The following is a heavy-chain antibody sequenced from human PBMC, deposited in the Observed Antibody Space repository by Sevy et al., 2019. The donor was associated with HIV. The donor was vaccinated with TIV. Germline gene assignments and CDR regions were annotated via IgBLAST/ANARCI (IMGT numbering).Heavy chain of an antibody. CDR3: AREAVALDY. J-gene: IGHJ4*01. CDR2: IYYTGSN. V-gene: IGHV4-39*02. CDR1: GDSISSNNFY. Sequence: SETLSLTCTVSGDSISSNNFYWGWVRQPPEKGLEWIGSIYYTGSNYYNPSLKSRVTISVDTSKNQFSLKLTSVTAADTAVYYCAREAVALDYWGQGTLVTVSS. D-gene: IGHD6-19*01.